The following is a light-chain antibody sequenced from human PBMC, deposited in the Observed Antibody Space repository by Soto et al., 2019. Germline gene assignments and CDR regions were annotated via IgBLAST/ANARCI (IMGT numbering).Light chain of an antibody. J-gene: IGLJ2*01. Sequence: QSALTQPASVSGSPGQSITISCTGTSSDVGSYNLVSWYQQHPGKAPKLMIYEGSKRLSGVSNRFSGSKSGNTASLTISGLQAEDEADYYCCSYAGSSRVFGGGTKVTVL. CDR1: SSDVGSYNL. CDR3: CSYAGSSRV. V-gene: IGLV2-23*01. CDR2: EGS.